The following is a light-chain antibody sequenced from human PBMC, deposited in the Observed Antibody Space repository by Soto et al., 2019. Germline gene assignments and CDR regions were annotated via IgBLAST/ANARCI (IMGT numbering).Light chain of an antibody. CDR2: GAS. CDR3: QQYNNWPTWT. CDR1: QIVSSIY. J-gene: IGKJ1*01. V-gene: IGKV3-15*01. Sequence: EILVTHSPATLSLSPGERATLSCRASQIVSSIYLAWYQQKPGQAPRLLIYGASTRATGIPARFSGSGSGTEFTLTISRLQSEDFAVYYCQQYNNWPTWTFGQGTKVDIK.